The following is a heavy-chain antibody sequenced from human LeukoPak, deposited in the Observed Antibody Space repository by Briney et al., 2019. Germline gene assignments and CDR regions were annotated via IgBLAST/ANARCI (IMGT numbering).Heavy chain of an antibody. CDR2: ISSSSSYI. J-gene: IGHJ4*02. CDR1: GITFSSYS. CDR3: ARGAVYYDFWSGFIDY. Sequence: GGSLRLSCAASGITFSSYSMNWVRQAPGKGLEWVSSISSSSSYIYYADSVKGRFTISRDNAKNSLYLQMNSLRAEDTAVYYCARGAVYYDFWSGFIDYWGQGTLVTVSS. V-gene: IGHV3-21*01. D-gene: IGHD3-3*01.